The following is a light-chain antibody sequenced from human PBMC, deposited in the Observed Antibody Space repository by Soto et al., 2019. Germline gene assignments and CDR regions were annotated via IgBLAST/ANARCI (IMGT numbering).Light chain of an antibody. CDR1: QSIRTN. Sequence: EIVLTQSPATLSVSAGGTVTLSCRASQSIRTNVAWYQQIPGQAPRLLVYGASTRATGVPARFSGSGSGIEFTLTISSLQSEDSAFYYCQQYNNWPPITFGQGTRLEIK. CDR2: GAS. V-gene: IGKV3-15*01. J-gene: IGKJ5*01. CDR3: QQYNNWPPIT.